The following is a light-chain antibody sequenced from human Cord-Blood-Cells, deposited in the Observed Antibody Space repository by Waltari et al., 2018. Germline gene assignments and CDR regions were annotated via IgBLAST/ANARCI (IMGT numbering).Light chain of an antibody. CDR1: QSVSSY. CDR3: QQRSNWPPMYT. CDR2: DAS. J-gene: IGKJ2*01. Sequence: EIVLTQSPATLSLSPGERATLPCRASQSVSSYLAWYQQKPGQAPRLLIYDASNRATGIPARFSGSGSGTDFTLTISSLGPEDFAVYYCQQRSNWPPMYTFGQGTKLEIK. V-gene: IGKV3-11*01.